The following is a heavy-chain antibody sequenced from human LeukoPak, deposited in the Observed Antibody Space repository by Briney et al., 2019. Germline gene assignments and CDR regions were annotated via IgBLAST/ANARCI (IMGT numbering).Heavy chain of an antibody. CDR3: ARVNYDILTGTRRDAFDI. CDR1: GFTFSTYG. J-gene: IGHJ3*02. V-gene: IGHV3-33*01. Sequence: GSLRLSCAASGFTFSTYGMHWVRQAPGKGLEWVAVIWYDGSNKYYADSVKGRFTISRDNSKNTLYLQMNSLRAEDTAVYYCARVNYDILTGTRRDAFDIWGQGTMVTVSS. CDR2: IWYDGSNK. D-gene: IGHD3-9*01.